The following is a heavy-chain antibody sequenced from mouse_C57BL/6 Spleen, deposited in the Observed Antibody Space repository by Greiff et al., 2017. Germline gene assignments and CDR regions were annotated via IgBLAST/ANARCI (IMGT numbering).Heavy chain of an antibody. CDR1: GYAFSSSW. CDR2: IYPGDGDT. V-gene: IGHV1-82*01. Sequence: VQLQQSGPELVKPGAPVKISCKASGYAFSSSWMNWVKQRPGKGLEWIGRIYPGDGDTNYNGKFKGKATLTAAKSSSTAYMQLSSLTSEDSAVYFCARDGSLDYWGQGTTLTVSS. J-gene: IGHJ2*01. D-gene: IGHD2-3*01. CDR3: ARDGSLDY.